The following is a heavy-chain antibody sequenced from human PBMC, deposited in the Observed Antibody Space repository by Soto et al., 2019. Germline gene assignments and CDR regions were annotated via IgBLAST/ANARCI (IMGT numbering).Heavy chain of an antibody. V-gene: IGHV1-2*04. Sequence: ASVKVSCKASGYTFTGYYMHWVRQAPGQGLEWMGWINPNSGGTNYAQKFQGWVTMTRDTSISTAYMELSRLRSDDTAVYYCASGLGYCSSTSCVDAFDIWGQGTMVSV. J-gene: IGHJ3*02. CDR1: GYTFTGYY. D-gene: IGHD2-2*01. CDR2: INPNSGGT. CDR3: ASGLGYCSSTSCVDAFDI.